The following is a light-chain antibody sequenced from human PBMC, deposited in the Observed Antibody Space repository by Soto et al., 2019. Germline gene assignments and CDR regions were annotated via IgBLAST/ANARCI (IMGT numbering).Light chain of an antibody. Sequence: EVVVTQSPATLSVSLGGRATLSCRASQNVRTNLAWYQQKPGQAPRLLIYAASTRATGIPARFSGSGSGTEFTLTITSLQSEDFAVYYSQQYNNWPPLTFGGGTKVEIK. J-gene: IGKJ4*01. CDR3: QQYNNWPPLT. CDR1: QNVRTN. CDR2: AAS. V-gene: IGKV3-15*01.